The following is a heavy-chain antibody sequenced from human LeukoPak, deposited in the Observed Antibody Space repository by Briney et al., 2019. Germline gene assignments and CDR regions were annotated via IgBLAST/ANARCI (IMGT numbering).Heavy chain of an antibody. J-gene: IGHJ4*02. D-gene: IGHD2-2*01. Sequence: GGSLRLSCAASGFAFSSYSMNWVRQAPGKGLEWVSSISSSSSYIYYADSVKGRFTISRDNAKNSLYLQMDSLRAEDTAVYYCARRQYCSSTSCLVDYWGQGTLVTVSS. CDR2: ISSSSSYI. CDR3: ARRQYCSSTSCLVDY. CDR1: GFAFSSYS. V-gene: IGHV3-21*01.